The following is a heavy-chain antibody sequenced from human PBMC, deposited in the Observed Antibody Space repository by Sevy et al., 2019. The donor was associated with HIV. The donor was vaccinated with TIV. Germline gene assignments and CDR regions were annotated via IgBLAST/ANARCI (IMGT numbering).Heavy chain of an antibody. Sequence: ASVKVSCKASGYTFTGYYMHWVRQAPGQGLEWMGRINPNSGGTNYAQKFQGRVTMTRDTSISTAYMGLSRLRSDDTAVYYCARAPIYYDSSGAAFDIWGQGTMVTVSS. CDR2: INPNSGGT. CDR1: GYTFTGYY. CDR3: ARAPIYYDSSGAAFDI. J-gene: IGHJ3*02. V-gene: IGHV1-2*06. D-gene: IGHD3-22*01.